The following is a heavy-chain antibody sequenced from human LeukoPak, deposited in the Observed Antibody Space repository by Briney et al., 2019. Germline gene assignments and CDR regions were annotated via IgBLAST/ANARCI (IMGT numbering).Heavy chain of an antibody. J-gene: IGHJ5*02. Sequence: SVTVSCKASGGTFSSYAISWVRQAPGQGLEWMGRIIPILGIANYAQKFQGRVTITADKSTSTDYMELSSLRSEDTAVYYCARESVLWFGELYHTDNWFDPWGQGTLVTVSS. D-gene: IGHD3-10*01. CDR1: GGTFSSYA. CDR3: ARESVLWFGELYHTDNWFDP. V-gene: IGHV1-69*04. CDR2: IIPILGIA.